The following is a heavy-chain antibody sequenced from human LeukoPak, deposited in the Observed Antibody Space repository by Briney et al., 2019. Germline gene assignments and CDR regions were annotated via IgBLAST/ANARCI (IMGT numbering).Heavy chain of an antibody. D-gene: IGHD4-17*01. J-gene: IGHJ4*02. CDR2: ICSSGSTI. CDR1: GFTFSNFE. CDR3: ARRLRYYFDY. Sequence: GGSLRLSCAASGFTFSNFEMSWVRQAPGKGLEWVSYICSSGSTIYYADSVKGRFTISRDNAKNSLYLQMNSLRAEDTAVYYCARRLRYYFDYWGQGTLVTVSS. V-gene: IGHV3-48*03.